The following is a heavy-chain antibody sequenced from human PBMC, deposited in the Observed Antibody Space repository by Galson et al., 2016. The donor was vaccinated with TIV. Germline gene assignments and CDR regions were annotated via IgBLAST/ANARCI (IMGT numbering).Heavy chain of an antibody. CDR2: IRSKRYGETT. CDR1: GFNFDDDT. V-gene: IGHV3-49*04. Sequence: SLRLSCATSGFNFDDDTVKWVRQAPGEGLDGVGLIRSKRYGETTDYAASVKGRFTISRDDSKSIVYLQMNSLKAEDTGVYYCSRGHYYDRTGFELWDVWGQGTTVTVSS. J-gene: IGHJ6*02. CDR3: SRGHYYDRTGFELWDV. D-gene: IGHD3-22*01.